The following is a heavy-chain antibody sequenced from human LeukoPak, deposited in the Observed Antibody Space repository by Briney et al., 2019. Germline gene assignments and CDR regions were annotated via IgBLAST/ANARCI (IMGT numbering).Heavy chain of an antibody. V-gene: IGHV3-48*02. J-gene: IGHJ3*01. D-gene: IGHD3-9*01. Sequence: GGSLTLSCAATGFTFSGYTMSWVRQAPGKGLEWVSYISTSSSTIYYADSVKGRFTISRDNAKNSLYLQMNSLRDEDTAVFYCARVDWASFACDVWGQGTMVTVSS. CDR2: ISTSSSTI. CDR3: ARVDWASFACDV. CDR1: GFTFSGYT.